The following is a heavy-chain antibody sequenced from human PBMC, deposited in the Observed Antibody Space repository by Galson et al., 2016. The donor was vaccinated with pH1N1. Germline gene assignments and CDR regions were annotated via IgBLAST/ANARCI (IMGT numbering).Heavy chain of an antibody. J-gene: IGHJ4*02. CDR3: ARDGRRFYDNSAYYPSFLDY. CDR2: IIPSFGTT. V-gene: IGHV1-69*05. Sequence: SVKVSCKASGGPFSTYAFNWMRQAPGQGLEWVGGIIPSFGTTNFPQKFRDSLTITTDESTSTTYMELNSLRFDDTAIYYCARDGRRFYDNSAYYPSFLDYWGQGTLITVSS. CDR1: GGPFSTYA. D-gene: IGHD3-22*01.